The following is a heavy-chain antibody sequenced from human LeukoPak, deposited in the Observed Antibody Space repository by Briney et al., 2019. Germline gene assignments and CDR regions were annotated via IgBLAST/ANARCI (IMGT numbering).Heavy chain of an antibody. V-gene: IGHV3-9*01. Sequence: GGSLRLSCAASGFTFDDYAMHWVRQAPGKGLEWVSGISWNSGSTGYADSVKGRFTISRDNAKNSLYLQMNSLRAEDTALYYCAKVGPRSGWYGAAPRFFDYWGQGTLVTVSS. CDR3: AKVGPRSGWYGAAPRFFDY. CDR2: ISWNSGST. J-gene: IGHJ4*02. CDR1: GFTFDDYA. D-gene: IGHD6-19*01.